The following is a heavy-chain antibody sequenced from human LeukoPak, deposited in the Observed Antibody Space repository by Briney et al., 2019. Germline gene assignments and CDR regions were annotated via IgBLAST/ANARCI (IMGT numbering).Heavy chain of an antibody. Sequence: PSETLSLTCTVSGGSISSSSYYWGWIRQPPGKGLEWIGSIYYSGSTYYNPSLKSRVTISVDTSKNQFSLKLSSVTAADTAVYYCARHGIVGATKAPFDYWGQGTLVTVSP. CDR1: GGSISSSSYY. CDR2: IYYSGST. CDR3: ARHGIVGATKAPFDY. V-gene: IGHV4-39*01. J-gene: IGHJ4*02. D-gene: IGHD1-26*01.